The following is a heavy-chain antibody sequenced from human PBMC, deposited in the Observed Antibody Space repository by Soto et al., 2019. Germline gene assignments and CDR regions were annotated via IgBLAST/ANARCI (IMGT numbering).Heavy chain of an antibody. J-gene: IGHJ5*02. V-gene: IGHV5-10-1*01. CDR3: ARSPYDSSGQNWFDP. CDR2: IDPSDSYT. CDR1: GDSFTSYW. D-gene: IGHD3-22*01. Sequence: GECLRISCRSSGDSFTSYWISWVRQMPGKGLEWMGRIDPSDSYTNYSPSFQGHVTISADKSISTAYLQWSSLKASDTAMYYCARSPYDSSGQNWFDPWGQGTLVTVPS.